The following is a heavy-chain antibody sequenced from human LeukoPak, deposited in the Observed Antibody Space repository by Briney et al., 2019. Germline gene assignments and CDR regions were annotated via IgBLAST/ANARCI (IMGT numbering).Heavy chain of an antibody. Sequence: AGSLRLSCAASGFTFSSYGMRCVRQAPGKGREWGTFIRYNVSNTYYTGSVRGRFTIAINHSKNTPYLQVSRRIAEDTAVYYCARQGRPAVFYYMDVWGKGTTVTISS. CDR1: GFTFSSYG. V-gene: IGHV3-30*02. CDR3: ARQGRPAVFYYMDV. CDR2: IRYNVSNT. J-gene: IGHJ6*03. D-gene: IGHD1-14*01.